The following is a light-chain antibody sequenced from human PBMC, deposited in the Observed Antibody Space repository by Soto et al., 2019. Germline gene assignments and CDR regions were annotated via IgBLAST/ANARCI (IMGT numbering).Light chain of an antibody. CDR3: QQIFGTRYS. Sequence: DSQMTQSPSSLSASVGDRVTITCRASQNIRVCVNWYQQKPGKAPKPLIYATSTLLSGVPSRFSGSGSGTDFTLTITSLQTEDYATYYCQQIFGTRYSFRQATKLEIK. V-gene: IGKV1-39*01. CDR1: QNIRVC. CDR2: ATS. J-gene: IGKJ2*03.